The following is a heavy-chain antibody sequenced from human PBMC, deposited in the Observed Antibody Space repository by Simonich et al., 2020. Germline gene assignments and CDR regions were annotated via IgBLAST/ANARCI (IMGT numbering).Heavy chain of an antibody. CDR3: ARHAGFAFDI. CDR1: GGSISSSSYY. CDR2: IYYRGSP. J-gene: IGHJ3*02. D-gene: IGHD6-13*01. V-gene: IGHV4-39*01. Sequence: QLQLQESGPGLVKPSETLSLTCTVSGGSISSSSYYWGWIRQPPGKGLEWIGSIYYRGSPYYNPSLKGRVTLSVDTSKNQFSLKLSSVTAADTAVYYCARHAGFAFDIWGQGTMVTVSS.